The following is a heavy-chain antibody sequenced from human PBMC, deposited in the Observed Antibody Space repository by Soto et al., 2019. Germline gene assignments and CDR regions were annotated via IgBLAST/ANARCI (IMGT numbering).Heavy chain of an antibody. CDR1: GYSISSGYY. D-gene: IGHD3-22*01. J-gene: IGHJ4*02. CDR2: IFHSGNT. V-gene: IGHV4-38-2*01. CDR3: ARGYYYDSSGPPD. Sequence: PSETLSLTCAVSGYSISSGYYWGWIRQPPGNGLEWIGSIFHSGNTYDNPSLKSRVTMSVDMSKNQFSLKLSSVTAADTAVYYCARGYYYDSSGPPDWGQGTLVTVSS.